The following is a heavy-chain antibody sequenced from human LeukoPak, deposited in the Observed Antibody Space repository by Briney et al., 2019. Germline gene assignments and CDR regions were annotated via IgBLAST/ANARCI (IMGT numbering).Heavy chain of an antibody. CDR3: ARGSSGVSRWFAP. V-gene: IGHV4-30-2*01. D-gene: IGHD3-10*01. CDR2: IYHSGST. J-gene: IGHJ5*02. CDR1: GGSITSGGYS. Sequence: SQTLSLTCAVSGGSITSGGYSWGWIRQPPGKGLEWIGYIYHSGSTYYNPSLKSRVTISLDRSTKQFSLKLSSVTAADTAVYYCARGSSGVSRWFAPWGQGTLATVSS.